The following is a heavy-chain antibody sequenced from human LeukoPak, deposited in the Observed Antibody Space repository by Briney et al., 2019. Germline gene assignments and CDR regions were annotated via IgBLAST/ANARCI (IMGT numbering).Heavy chain of an antibody. CDR2: IDSGSSYK. J-gene: IGHJ4*02. Sequence: SCKASGYTFTSYYMHWVRQAPGKGLEWVSSIDSGSSYKYYADSVEGRFTISRDNAKNSLFLQMNSLRVEDTAVYYCASQSGLDNWGQGTLVTVSS. CDR1: GYTFTSYY. CDR3: ASQSGLDN. V-gene: IGHV3-21*01. D-gene: IGHD1-26*01.